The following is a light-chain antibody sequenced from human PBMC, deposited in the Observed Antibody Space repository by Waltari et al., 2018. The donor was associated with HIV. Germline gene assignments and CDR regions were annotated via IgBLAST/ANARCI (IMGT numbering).Light chain of an antibody. CDR3: QQYNKWPLT. CDR1: QSVGSA. CDR2: GAS. V-gene: IGKV3-15*01. J-gene: IGKJ4*01. Sequence: ELVMTQSPATLSVSPGERVALSCRASQSVGSALAWYQQKPGQVPRLLIYGASTRATGVPARFSGSGSETEFTLTISSLQSEDFAVYYCQQYNKWPLTFGGGTKVEIK.